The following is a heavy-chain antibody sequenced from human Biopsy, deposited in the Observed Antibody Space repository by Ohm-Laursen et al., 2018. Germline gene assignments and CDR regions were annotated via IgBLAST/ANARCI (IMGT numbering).Heavy chain of an antibody. Sequence: SLRLSCAASGFTLSTYDINWVRQTPGKGLEWVSYISSSGSTIYYAESLKGRFTISKDNGKISLYLQMNSLRAEDTAVYYCARGTRTSWRRAFDIWGRGTMVTVSS. CDR1: GFTLSTYD. V-gene: IGHV3-48*03. D-gene: IGHD1-1*01. J-gene: IGHJ3*02. CDR2: ISSSGSTI. CDR3: ARGTRTSWRRAFDI.